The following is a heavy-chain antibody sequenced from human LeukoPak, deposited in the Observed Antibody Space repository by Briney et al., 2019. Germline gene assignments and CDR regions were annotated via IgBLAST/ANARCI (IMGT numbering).Heavy chain of an antibody. CDR2: IYHSGST. Sequence: PETLCLTCTVSGYSISSGYYWGWTRQPPGKGLEWSGSIYHSGSTYYDPSLKSRVTISVDTSKNQFSLKLSSVTAADTAVYYCARDLTNWGTDYWGRGTLVTVSS. J-gene: IGHJ4*02. D-gene: IGHD7-27*01. CDR1: GYSISSGYY. V-gene: IGHV4-38-2*02. CDR3: ARDLTNWGTDY.